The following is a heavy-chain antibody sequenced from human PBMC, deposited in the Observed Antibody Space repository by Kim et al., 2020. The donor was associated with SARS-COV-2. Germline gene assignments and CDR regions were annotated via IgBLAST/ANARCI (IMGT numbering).Heavy chain of an antibody. D-gene: IGHD3-10*01. CDR3: AKDTASASYSPDYFDY. CDR2: ISSGGSRT. CDR1: GFTFSSYA. Sequence: GGSLRLSCAASGFTFSSYAMNCVRQAPGKGLEWVSAISSGGSRTYYADSVKGRFTISRDNSKNTLYLQVNGLRAEDTAVYFCAKDTASASYSPDYFDYWGQGTLVTVSA. V-gene: IGHV3-23*01. J-gene: IGHJ4*02.